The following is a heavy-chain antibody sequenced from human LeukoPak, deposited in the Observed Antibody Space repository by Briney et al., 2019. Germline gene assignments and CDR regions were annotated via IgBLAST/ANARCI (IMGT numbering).Heavy chain of an antibody. J-gene: IGHJ6*04. D-gene: IGHD3-10*02. CDR1: GFTFNIYG. CDR3: AELGITMIGGV. Sequence: GGSLRLSWAAAGFTFNIYGMHWVRQAPGKGLEWVAFIRSDGTNKYYADSVKGRFSISRDNAKNSLYLQMNSLRADDTAVYYCAELGITMIGGVWGKGTTVTISS. V-gene: IGHV3-30*02. CDR2: IRSDGTNK.